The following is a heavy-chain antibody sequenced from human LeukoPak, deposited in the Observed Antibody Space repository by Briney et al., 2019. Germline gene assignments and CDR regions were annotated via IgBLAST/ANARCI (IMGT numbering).Heavy chain of an antibody. J-gene: IGHJ3*02. CDR3: AREVRPGPKNAFDI. Sequence: ASVKVSCKASGYTLTSYGISWVRQAPGQGLEWMGWISAYNGNTNYAQKLQGRVTMTTDTSTSTAYMELRSLRSDDTAVYYCAREVRPGPKNAFDIWGQGTMVTVSS. CDR2: ISAYNGNT. D-gene: IGHD1-14*01. CDR1: GYTLTSYG. V-gene: IGHV1-18*01.